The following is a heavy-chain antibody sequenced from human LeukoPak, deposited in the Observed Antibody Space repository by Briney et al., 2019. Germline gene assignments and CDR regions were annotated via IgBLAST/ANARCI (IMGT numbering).Heavy chain of an antibody. J-gene: IGHJ4*02. CDR2: IYYSGST. CDR3: AGFSIAVAASFDY. CDR1: GGSISSYY. V-gene: IGHV4-59*08. Sequence: SETLSLTCTVSGGSISSYYWSWIRQPPGKGLEWIGYIYYSGSTNYNPSLKSRVTISVDTSKNQFSLKLSSVTAADTAVYYCAGFSIAVAASFDYWGQGTLVTVSS. D-gene: IGHD6-19*01.